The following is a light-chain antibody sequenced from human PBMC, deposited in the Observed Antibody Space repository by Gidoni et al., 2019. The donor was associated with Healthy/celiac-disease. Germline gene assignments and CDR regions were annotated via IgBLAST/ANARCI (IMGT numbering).Light chain of an antibody. CDR1: QSISSW. J-gene: IGKJ1*01. Sequence: DIQMTQSPSTLSASVGDRVTITCRDSQSISSWLAWYQQKPGKAPKRLIYKASSLESGVPSRFSGSGSGTEFTLTISSLQPDDFATYYCQQYNSYPWTFGQGTKVEIK. V-gene: IGKV1-5*03. CDR2: KAS. CDR3: QQYNSYPWT.